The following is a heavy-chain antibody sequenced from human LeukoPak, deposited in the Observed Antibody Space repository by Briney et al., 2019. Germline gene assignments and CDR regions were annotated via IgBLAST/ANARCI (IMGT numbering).Heavy chain of an antibody. Sequence: GTSVKVSCKASGFTFTSSAVQWVRQARGQRLEWIGWIVVDSGNTNCAQKFQERVTITRDMSTSTAYMELSSLRSEDTAVYYCAATTMVRGVIIHYYGMDVWGKGTTVTVSS. V-gene: IGHV1-58*01. CDR2: IVVDSGNT. D-gene: IGHD3-10*01. CDR3: AATTMVRGVIIHYYGMDV. J-gene: IGHJ6*04. CDR1: GFTFTSSA.